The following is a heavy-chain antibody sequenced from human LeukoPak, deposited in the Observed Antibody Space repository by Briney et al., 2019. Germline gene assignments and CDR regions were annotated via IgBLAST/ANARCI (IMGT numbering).Heavy chain of an antibody. CDR2: ISSSSSYI. D-gene: IGHD2-2*01. CDR3: ARETAARMDC. J-gene: IGHJ4*02. Sequence: GGSLRLSCAASGFTFSSYWMSWVRQAPGKGLEWVSSISSSSSYIYYADSVKGRFTISRDNAKNSLYLQMNSLRAEDTAVYYCARETAARMDCWGQGTLVTVSS. V-gene: IGHV3-21*01. CDR1: GFTFSSYW.